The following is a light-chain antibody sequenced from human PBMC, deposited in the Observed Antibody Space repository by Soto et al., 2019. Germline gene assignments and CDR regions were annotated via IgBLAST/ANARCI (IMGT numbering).Light chain of an antibody. CDR3: QQSYSTPN. V-gene: IGKV1-39*01. Sequence: DIQMTQSPSSLSASVGDRVTITCRASQSISSYLNWYQQKPGKAPKLLIYAASSLQSGVPSRFSGSGPGTDFPLTISSLQPEDFATYYCQQSYSTPNFGGGTKVEIK. CDR1: QSISSY. J-gene: IGKJ4*01. CDR2: AAS.